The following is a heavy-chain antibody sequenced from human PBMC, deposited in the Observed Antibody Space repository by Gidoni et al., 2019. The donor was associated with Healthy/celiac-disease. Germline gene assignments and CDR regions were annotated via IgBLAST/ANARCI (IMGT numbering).Heavy chain of an antibody. D-gene: IGHD2-2*01. CDR3: ATRNIVVVPAAPDITMVRGVKDY. CDR1: GFTFSSYA. V-gene: IGHV3-23*01. CDR2: ISGSGGST. J-gene: IGHJ4*02. Sequence: EVQLLESGGGLVQPGGSLRLSCAASGFTFSSYAMSWVRQAPGKGLEWVSAISGSGGSTYYADSVKGRFTISRDNSKNTLYLQMNSLRAEDTAVYYCATRNIVVVPAAPDITMVRGVKDYWGQGTLVTVSS.